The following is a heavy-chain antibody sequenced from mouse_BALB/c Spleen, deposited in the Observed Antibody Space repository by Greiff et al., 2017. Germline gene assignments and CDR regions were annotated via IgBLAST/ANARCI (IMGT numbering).Heavy chain of an antibody. CDR2: ISDGGSYT. CDR1: GFTFSDYY. Sequence: EVKLVESGGGLVKPGGSLKLSCAASGFTFSDYYMYWVRQTPEKRLEWVATISDGGSYTYYPDSVKGRFTISRDNAKNNLYLQMSSLKSEDTAMYYCARSEDYGSSSLGFAYWGQGTLVTVSA. V-gene: IGHV5-4*02. D-gene: IGHD1-1*01. CDR3: ARSEDYGSSSLGFAY. J-gene: IGHJ3*01.